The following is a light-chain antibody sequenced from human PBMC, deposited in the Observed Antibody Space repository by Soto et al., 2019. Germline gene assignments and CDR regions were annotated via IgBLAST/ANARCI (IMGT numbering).Light chain of an antibody. CDR2: DVS. CDR1: SSDVGGYNY. J-gene: IGLJ2*01. CDR3: SSYTSSSNVV. V-gene: IGLV2-14*01. Sequence: QSALTQPASVSVSPGQSITISCTRTSSDVGGYNYVSWYQQHPGKAPKLMIYDVSNRPSGVSNRFSGSKSGNTASLTISGRQAEDEADYYCSSYTSSSNVVLGGVTKLTVL.